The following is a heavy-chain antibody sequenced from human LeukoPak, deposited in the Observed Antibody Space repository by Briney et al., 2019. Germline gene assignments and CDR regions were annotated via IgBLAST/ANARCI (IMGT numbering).Heavy chain of an antibody. J-gene: IGHJ4*02. Sequence: GGSLRLSCAASGFTVSSNYMSWVRQAPGEGLEWVSVIYSGGSTYYADSVKGRFTISRDNSKNTLYLQMNSLRAEDTAVYYCARERTTYYYDSSGYYDYWGQGTLVTVSS. V-gene: IGHV3-66*01. D-gene: IGHD3-22*01. CDR2: IYSGGST. CDR3: ARERTTYYYDSSGYYDY. CDR1: GFTVSSNY.